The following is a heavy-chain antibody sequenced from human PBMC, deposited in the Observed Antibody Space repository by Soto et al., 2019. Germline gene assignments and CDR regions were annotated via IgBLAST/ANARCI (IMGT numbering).Heavy chain of an antibody. D-gene: IGHD4-17*01. CDR1: GGSISSYY. V-gene: IGHV4-59*08. J-gene: IGHJ4*02. CDR2: IYYSGST. CDR3: ARQGRYYGESDY. Sequence: SETLSLTCTVSGGSISSYYWSWIRQPPGKGLEWIGYIYYSGSTNYNPSLKSRVTISVDTSKNQFSLKLSSVTAADTAVYYCARQGRYYGESDYWGKGSLVTVS.